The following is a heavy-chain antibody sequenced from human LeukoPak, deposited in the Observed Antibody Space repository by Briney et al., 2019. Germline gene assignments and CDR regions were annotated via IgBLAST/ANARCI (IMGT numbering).Heavy chain of an antibody. CDR3: ARKGYGMDV. V-gene: IGHV3-13*01. CDR2: VGIAADT. CDR1: GFTFSDHA. Sequence: GSLRLSCAASGFTFSDHAMHWVRQAPGKGLEWVSAVGIAADTFYPGSVKGRFTISRENAKNSLYLQMNSLRVEDTAVYYCARKGYGMDVWGQGTTVTVSS. J-gene: IGHJ6*02.